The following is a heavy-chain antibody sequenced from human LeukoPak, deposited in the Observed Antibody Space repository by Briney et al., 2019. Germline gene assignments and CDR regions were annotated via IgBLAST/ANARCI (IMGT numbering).Heavy chain of an antibody. D-gene: IGHD1-14*01. CDR3: ARDPRSITSRRGDYYFGMDV. J-gene: IGHJ6*02. CDR1: GFTFSSYD. Sequence: PGGSLRLSCAASGFTFSSYDMHWVRHSTGKGLEWVSCIGTAGDTCYPDSVKGRFTISRDNAKNSLYLQMNSLRAGDTGVYFCARDPRSITSRRGDYYFGMDVWGQGTAVTVSS. CDR2: IGTAGDT. V-gene: IGHV3-13*01.